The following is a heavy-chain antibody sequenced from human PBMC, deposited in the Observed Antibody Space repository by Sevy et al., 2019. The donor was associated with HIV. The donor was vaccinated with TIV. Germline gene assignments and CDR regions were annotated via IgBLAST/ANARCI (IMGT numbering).Heavy chain of an antibody. D-gene: IGHD1-26*01. CDR3: AGCQWELGFVSEMDV. CDR2: IKQDGSEK. V-gene: IGHV3-7*01. CDR1: GFTFSSYW. J-gene: IGHJ6*04. Sequence: GGSLRLSCAASGFTFSSYWMSWVRQAPGKGLEWVANIKQDGSEKYYVDSVKGRFTISRDNAKNSLYLQMNSLRAEDTAVYYCAGCQWELGFVSEMDVWGKGTTVTVSS.